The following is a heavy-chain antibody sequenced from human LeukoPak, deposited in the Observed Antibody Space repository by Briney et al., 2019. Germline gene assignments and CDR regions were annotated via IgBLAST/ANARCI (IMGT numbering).Heavy chain of an antibody. CDR3: ATHPQGYFDH. CDR2: IIPIFGTA. V-gene: IGHV1-69*05. CDR1: GGTFSSYA. J-gene: IGHJ4*02. Sequence: ASVKVSCKASGGTFSSYAISWVRQAPGQGLEWMGGIIPIFGTANYAQKFQGRVTITTDESTSTAYMELSSLRSEDTAVYYCATHPQGYFDHWGQGTLVTVSS.